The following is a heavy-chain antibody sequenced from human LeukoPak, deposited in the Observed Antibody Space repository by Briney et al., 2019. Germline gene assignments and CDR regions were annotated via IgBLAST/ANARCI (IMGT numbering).Heavy chain of an antibody. V-gene: IGHV3-74*01. CDR3: ASSYCGGDCYLGGFDY. J-gene: IGHJ4*02. D-gene: IGHD2-21*01. Sequence: GGSLRLSCAAFGLTISGYWMHWVRQAPGEGLVWISGIKYDGSTTNYADSVKGRFTISRDNAKNTLYLQMDTLRAEDTAVYYCASSYCGGDCYLGGFDYWGQGTLVTVSS. CDR2: IKYDGSTT. CDR1: GLTISGYW.